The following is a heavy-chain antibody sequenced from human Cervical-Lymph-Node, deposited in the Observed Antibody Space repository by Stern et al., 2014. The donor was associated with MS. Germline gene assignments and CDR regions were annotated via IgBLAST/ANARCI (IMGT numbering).Heavy chain of an antibody. CDR2: ISSSSSYI. CDR1: GFTFSSYS. CDR3: ARMRENNPLLWYFDL. Sequence: EVQLVESGGGLVKPGGSLRLSCAASGFTFSSYSMNWVRQAPGKGLEWVSSISSSSSYIYYADSVKGRFTISRDNAKNSLYLQMNSLRAEDTAVYYCARMRENNPLLWYFDLWGRGTLVTVSS. D-gene: IGHD1-14*01. V-gene: IGHV3-21*01. J-gene: IGHJ2*01.